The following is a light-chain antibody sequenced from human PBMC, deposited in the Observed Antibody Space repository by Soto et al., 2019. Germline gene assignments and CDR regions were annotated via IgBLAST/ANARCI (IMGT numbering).Light chain of an antibody. CDR2: DAS. J-gene: IGKJ1*01. CDR1: QSVISSH. Sequence: ENVLTQSPGTLSLSPGERATLSCRATQSVISSHLAWYHHKPGQPPRLLIYDASSRAPGIPDRFSGSGSGTAFTLTISSLEPEDFAVYSCQQPGSFPWTFGQGTKVEIK. CDR3: QQPGSFPWT. V-gene: IGKV3-20*01.